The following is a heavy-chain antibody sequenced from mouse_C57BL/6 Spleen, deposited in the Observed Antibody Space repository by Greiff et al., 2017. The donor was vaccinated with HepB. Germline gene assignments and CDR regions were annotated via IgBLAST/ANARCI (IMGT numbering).Heavy chain of an antibody. D-gene: IGHD1-1*01. CDR1: GYAFSSSW. CDR3: ARWGIYYGSSSYYFDY. CDR2: IYPGDGDT. Sequence: QVQLQQSGPELVKPGASVKISCKASGYAFSSSWMNWVKQRPGKGLEWIGRIYPGDGDTNYNGKFKGKATLTADKSSSTACMQLSSLTSEDSAVYCCARWGIYYGSSSYYFDYRGQGTTLSVSS. V-gene: IGHV1-82*01. J-gene: IGHJ2*01.